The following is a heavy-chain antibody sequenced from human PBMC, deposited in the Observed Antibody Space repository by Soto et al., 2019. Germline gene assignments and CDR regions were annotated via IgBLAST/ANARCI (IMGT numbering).Heavy chain of an antibody. Sequence: ASVKVSCKASGYTFSSIGISWVRQAPGQGLEWMGWISPYKGNTHYAQGLQGRVTMTTDTSTSTAYMELRSLRSDDTAVYYCARGNDIVVVPAAPKDAFDIWGQGTMVTVSS. D-gene: IGHD2-2*01. CDR3: ARGNDIVVVPAAPKDAFDI. J-gene: IGHJ3*02. CDR2: ISPYKGNT. V-gene: IGHV1-18*01. CDR1: GYTFSSIG.